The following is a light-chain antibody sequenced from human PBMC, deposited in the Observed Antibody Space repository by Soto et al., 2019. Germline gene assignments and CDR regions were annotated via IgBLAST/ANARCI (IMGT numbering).Light chain of an antibody. J-gene: IGLJ1*01. CDR3: AAWDDSLSLL. CDR1: SSNIGSNY. Sequence: QSVLTQPPSASGTPGQRVTISCSGSSSNIGSNYVYWYQQLPGTAPKLLIYSNNQRPSGVPDRFSGSKSGTSASLAISGLRPEDEADYYCAAWDDSLSLLFGTGTKVTVL. CDR2: SNN. V-gene: IGLV1-47*02.